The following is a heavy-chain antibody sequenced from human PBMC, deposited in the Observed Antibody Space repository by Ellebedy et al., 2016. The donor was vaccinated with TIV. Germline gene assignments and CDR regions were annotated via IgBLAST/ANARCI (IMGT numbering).Heavy chain of an antibody. CDR3: TRDPVREVIVGA. V-gene: IGHV3-48*03. CDR1: GFVFSSYD. CDR2: ISHSGRFT. Sequence: GESLKISCEASGFVFSSYDMTWVCQAPGKGLEWVSYISHSGRFTKYAESVEGRFTISRDNAKNSLSLQMNSLRVEDTAVYYCTRDPVREVIVGAWGQGALVIVSS. J-gene: IGHJ5*02. D-gene: IGHD3-22*01.